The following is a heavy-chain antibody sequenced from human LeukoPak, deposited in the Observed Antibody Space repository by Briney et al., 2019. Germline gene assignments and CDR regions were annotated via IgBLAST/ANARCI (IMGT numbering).Heavy chain of an antibody. CDR1: GFTFSSYW. J-gene: IGHJ4*02. V-gene: IGHV3-7*03. D-gene: IGHD7-27*01. CDR3: AKDGGLWVSAHWGDS. CDR2: IKQDGSEK. Sequence: GGSLRLSCAASGFTFSSYWMSWVRQAPGKGLEWVANIKQDGSEKYYVDSVKGRFTISRDNAKNSLYLQMNSLRAEDTAVYYCAKDGGLWVSAHWGDSWGRGTLVTVSS.